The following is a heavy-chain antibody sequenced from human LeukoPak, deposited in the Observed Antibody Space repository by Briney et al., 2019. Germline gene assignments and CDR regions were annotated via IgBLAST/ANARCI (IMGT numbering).Heavy chain of an antibody. Sequence: GGSLRLSCAASGFTFSSYAMHWVRQAPGKGLEWVAVISYDGSNKYYADSVKGRFTISRDNSKNTLYLQMNSLRAEDTAVYYCARPPFVVVEAATGDYGMDVWGQGTTVTVSS. J-gene: IGHJ6*02. CDR1: GFTFSSYA. CDR2: ISYDGSNK. D-gene: IGHD2-15*01. CDR3: ARPPFVVVEAATGDYGMDV. V-gene: IGHV3-30-3*01.